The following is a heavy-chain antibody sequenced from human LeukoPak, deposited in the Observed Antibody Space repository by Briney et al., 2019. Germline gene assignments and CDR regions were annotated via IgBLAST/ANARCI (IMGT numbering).Heavy chain of an antibody. J-gene: IGHJ4*02. CDR3: ARGCYYERSGSCPFDY. CDR2: IYSGGDT. Sequence: PGGSLRLSCAASGFIVSDYYMNWIRQAPGKGLEWVSIIYSGGDTHHADSVKGRFTISRDNYKNTLYLQMKSLRADDTAVYYCARGCYYERSGSCPFDYWGQGTLVTVSS. D-gene: IGHD3-22*01. CDR1: GFIVSDYY. V-gene: IGHV3-53*01.